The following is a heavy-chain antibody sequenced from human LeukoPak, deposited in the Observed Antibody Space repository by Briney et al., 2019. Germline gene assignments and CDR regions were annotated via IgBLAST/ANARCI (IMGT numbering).Heavy chain of an antibody. CDR2: IYWDDDK. J-gene: IGHJ6*03. Sequence: GPTLVKPTQTLTLTCTFSGFSLSTSGVGVGWIRQPPGKALEWLALIYWDDDKRYSPSLKSRLTITKDTSKNQVVLTMTNMDPVDTATYYCAHRQEELVATHYYYMDVWGKGTTVTVSS. CDR1: GFSLSTSGVG. D-gene: IGHD5-12*01. CDR3: AHRQEELVATHYYYMDV. V-gene: IGHV2-5*02.